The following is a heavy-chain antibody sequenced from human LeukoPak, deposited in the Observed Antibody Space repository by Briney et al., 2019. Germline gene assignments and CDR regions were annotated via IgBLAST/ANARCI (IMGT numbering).Heavy chain of an antibody. CDR1: GFTFSSYG. V-gene: IGHV3-30*18. CDR2: ISYDGSDK. Sequence: GRSLRLSCAASGFTFSSYGMHWVRQAPGKGLEWVAVISYDGSDKYYADSVKGRFTISRDNSKNTLYLQMNSLRAEDTAVYYCAKGIRYCSSTSCYYVHYYYGMDVWGQGTTVNVSS. CDR3: AKGIRYCSSTSCYYVHYYYGMDV. D-gene: IGHD2-2*01. J-gene: IGHJ6*02.